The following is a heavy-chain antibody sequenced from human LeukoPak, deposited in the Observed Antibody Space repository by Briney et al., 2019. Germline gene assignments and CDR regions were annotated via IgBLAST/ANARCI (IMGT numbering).Heavy chain of an antibody. J-gene: IGHJ6*03. CDR2: IIPIFGTA. D-gene: IGHD3-10*01. Sequence: ASVKVSCKASGGTFSSYAISSVRQAPGQGVDWMGGIIPIFGTANYAQKFQGRVTITTDESTSTAYMELSSLRSEDTAVYYCATNYYGSGSPTYYMDVWGKGTTVTVSS. CDR3: ATNYYGSGSPTYYMDV. V-gene: IGHV1-69*05. CDR1: GGTFSSYA.